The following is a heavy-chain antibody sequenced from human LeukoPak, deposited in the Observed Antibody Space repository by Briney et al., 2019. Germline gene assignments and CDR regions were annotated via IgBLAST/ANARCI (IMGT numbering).Heavy chain of an antibody. CDR2: ISNSGSTI. V-gene: IGHV3-11*01. J-gene: IGHJ3*02. CDR3: AKASSNDAFDI. Sequence: GGSLRLSCAASGFIFNDYYMSWVRQAPGKGLEWVSYISNSGSTIYYTDSVKGRFTTSRDNAKNSLYLQMNSLRAEDMALYYCAKASSNDAFDIWGQGTMVTVSS. D-gene: IGHD2-2*01. CDR1: GFIFNDYY.